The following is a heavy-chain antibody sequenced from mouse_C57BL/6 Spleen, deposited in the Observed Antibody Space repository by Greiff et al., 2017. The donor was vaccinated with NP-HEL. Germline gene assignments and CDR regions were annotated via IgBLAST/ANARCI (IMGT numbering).Heavy chain of an antibody. Sequence: VQLQQSGPELVKPGASVKISCKASGYAFSSSWMHWVKQRPGKGLEWIGRIYPGDGDTIYNGKFTGKATLTAAKSSSTAYMQLSSLTSEDSAVYFCASDSSGYYVDYWGQGTTLTGAS. D-gene: IGHD3-2*02. CDR3: ASDSSGYYVDY. V-gene: IGHV1-82*01. CDR1: GYAFSSSW. CDR2: IYPGDGDT. J-gene: IGHJ2*01.